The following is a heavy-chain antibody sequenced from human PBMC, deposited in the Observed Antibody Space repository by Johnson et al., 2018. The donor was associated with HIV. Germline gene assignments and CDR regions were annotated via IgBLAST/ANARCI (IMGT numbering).Heavy chain of an antibody. D-gene: IGHD5-18*01. CDR1: GFTFSSYG. Sequence: QVQLVESGGGLVKPGGSLTLSCGASGFTFSSYGMHWVRQAPGKALEWVAFIRYDAENKFIADSVKGRFTISRDNSKNTLYLQMNSLRAEDTAVYYCAKGERGYSNAFDIWGQGTMVTVSS. CDR2: IRYDAENK. J-gene: IGHJ3*02. CDR3: AKGERGYSNAFDI. V-gene: IGHV3-30*02.